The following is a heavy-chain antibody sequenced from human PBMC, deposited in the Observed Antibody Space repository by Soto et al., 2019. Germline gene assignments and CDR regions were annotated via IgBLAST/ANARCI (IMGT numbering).Heavy chain of an antibody. CDR1: GGSFSGYY. Sequence: SETLSLTCAVYGGSFSGYYWSWIRQPPGKGLEWIGEINHSGSTNYNPSLKSRVTISEDMSKNQFSLKLSSVTAADTAVYYCARRESGNCNRRFPFDYWGQGTLVTVS. CDR3: ARRESGNCNRRFPFDY. J-gene: IGHJ4*02. V-gene: IGHV4-34*01. D-gene: IGHD3-10*01. CDR2: INHSGST.